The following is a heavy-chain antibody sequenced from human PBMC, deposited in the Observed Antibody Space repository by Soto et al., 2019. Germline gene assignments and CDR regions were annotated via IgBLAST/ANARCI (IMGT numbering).Heavy chain of an antibody. CDR3: VRWNGFGDR. Sequence: EVQLLESGGGLVQPGVSLILSCAVSGFIISDYGVTWVRQAPGTGLEWVSGFSGGGGGTFYAASVKGRFTISRDDPKNTAYLQMNSLGAEDTAVYYCVRWNGFGDRWGQGTLVTVSS. CDR1: GFIISDYG. D-gene: IGHD1-1*01. J-gene: IGHJ5*02. CDR2: FSGGGGGT. V-gene: IGHV3-23*01.